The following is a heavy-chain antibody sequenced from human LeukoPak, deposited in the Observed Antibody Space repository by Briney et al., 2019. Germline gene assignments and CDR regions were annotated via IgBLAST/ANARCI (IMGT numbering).Heavy chain of an antibody. J-gene: IGHJ4*02. CDR2: INPHSGDT. Sequence: ASVKVSCKASGYTFTAYYMHWVRQAPGQGLEWVGWINPHSGDTNYAQKFQGRVTMTRDTSISTVYMELSRLRSDDTAVYYCAREGGVKRTMVRGVWEYDYWGQGTLVTVSS. CDR3: AREGGVKRTMVRGVWEYDY. D-gene: IGHD3-10*01. CDR1: GYTFTAYY. V-gene: IGHV1-2*02.